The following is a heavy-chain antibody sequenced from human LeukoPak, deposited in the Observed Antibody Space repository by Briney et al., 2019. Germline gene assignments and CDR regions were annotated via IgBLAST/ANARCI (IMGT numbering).Heavy chain of an antibody. Sequence: GGSLRLSCASSGFTFSNAWMNWVRQAPGKGLEWVGRIRSNSDGGTIDYAAPVKGRFALSRDDSKNTLYLQMNSLQTEDTAVYYCARGVPYDSWSGPHYSDYWGQGTLVTVSS. CDR1: GFTFSNAW. J-gene: IGHJ4*02. V-gene: IGHV3-15*07. D-gene: IGHD3-3*01. CDR3: ARGVPYDSWSGPHYSDY. CDR2: IRSNSDGGTI.